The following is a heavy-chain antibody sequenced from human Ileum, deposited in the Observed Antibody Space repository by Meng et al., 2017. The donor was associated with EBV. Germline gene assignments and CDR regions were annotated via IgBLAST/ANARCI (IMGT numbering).Heavy chain of an antibody. V-gene: IGHV4-61*08. CDR3: ARDLRVGGALDY. Sequence: QVQLQQSGPGLVRPSETLSLTCTVSGASVTSSGYYWSWLRQSPGKGLEWLGYVNYNGDSTYNPSLKSRVTIFIDTSKKQFYLNLTSATAADTAIYYCARDLRVGGALDYWGQGTLVTVSS. J-gene: IGHJ4*02. CDR1: GASVTSSGYY. CDR2: VNYNGDS. D-gene: IGHD1-26*01.